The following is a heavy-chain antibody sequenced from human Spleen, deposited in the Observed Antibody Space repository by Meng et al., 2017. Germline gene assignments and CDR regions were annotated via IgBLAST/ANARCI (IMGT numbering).Heavy chain of an antibody. Sequence: GESLKISCAASGFSFSSYAMHWVRQAPGKGLEWVAVISYDGSNKYYVDSVKGRFTISRDYSKNTLYLQMNSLRAEDTAVYYCAKLYCGGDCYIRKRLGYWGQGTLVTVSS. CDR3: AKLYCGGDCYIRKRLGY. CDR1: GFSFSSYA. V-gene: IGHV3-30*18. CDR2: ISYDGSNK. D-gene: IGHD2-21*02. J-gene: IGHJ4*02.